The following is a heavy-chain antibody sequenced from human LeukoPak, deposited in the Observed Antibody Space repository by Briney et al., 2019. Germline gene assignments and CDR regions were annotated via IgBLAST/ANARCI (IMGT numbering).Heavy chain of an antibody. Sequence: LSLTCAVYGGSFSGYYWRWIRQPPGKGLEGVSYISSSGSTIYYADSGKGRFTISRDNAKNSLYLQMNSLRAEDTAVYYCARAAAGLDYWGQGTLVTVSS. CDR1: GGSFSGYY. CDR2: ISSSGSTI. D-gene: IGHD6-13*01. V-gene: IGHV3-11*01. J-gene: IGHJ4*02. CDR3: ARAAAGLDY.